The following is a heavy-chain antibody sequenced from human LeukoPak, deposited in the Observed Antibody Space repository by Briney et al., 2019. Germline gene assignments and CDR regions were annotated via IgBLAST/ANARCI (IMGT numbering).Heavy chain of an antibody. Sequence: PGGSPRLSCAVSGLSFSNYWMHWVRQAPGKGLVWVARTNLHGTAVDHADSVKGRFTISRDNAKNTLFLQMNSLRAEDTAVYYCASAYTYVRLGDHWGQGTLVTVSS. CDR1: GLSFSNYW. CDR3: ASAYTYVRLGDH. V-gene: IGHV3-74*01. D-gene: IGHD3-16*01. CDR2: TNLHGTAV. J-gene: IGHJ4*02.